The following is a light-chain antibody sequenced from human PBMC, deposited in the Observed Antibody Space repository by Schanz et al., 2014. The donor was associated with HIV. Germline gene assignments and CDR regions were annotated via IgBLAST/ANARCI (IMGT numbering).Light chain of an antibody. CDR2: GAS. J-gene: IGKJ1*01. CDR1: QTVSSN. V-gene: IGKV3-15*01. CDR3: QQYGVSPPWT. Sequence: EIVMTQSPATLSVSPGERATLSCRASQTVSSNLAWYQQKPGQAPRLLIFGASTRATGVPVRFSGSGSGTDFTLSISGLEPEDFAVYYCQQYGVSPPWTFGQGTKVEFK.